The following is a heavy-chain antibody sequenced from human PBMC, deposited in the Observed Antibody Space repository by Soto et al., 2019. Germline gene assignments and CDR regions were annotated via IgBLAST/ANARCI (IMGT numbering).Heavy chain of an antibody. V-gene: IGHV4-4*07. CDR1: RGSITSDY. Sequence: SETLSLTCTVSRGSITSDYWTWIRQAAGKRLECIGRVFSSGTTNYNPSLKSRVTMSVDTSKNQLSLKLTSVTAADTAVYYCARVGDSGYYWYFDYWGQGALVTVSS. CDR3: ARVGDSGYYWYFDY. J-gene: IGHJ4*02. CDR2: VFSSGTT. D-gene: IGHD3-22*01.